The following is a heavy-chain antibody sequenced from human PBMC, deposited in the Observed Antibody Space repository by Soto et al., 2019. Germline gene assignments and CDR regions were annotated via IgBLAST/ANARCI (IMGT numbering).Heavy chain of an antibody. J-gene: IGHJ4*02. CDR1: GGSVSSGSYY. V-gene: IGHV4-61*01. CDR2: VYYSAST. CDR3: ARDDSERPATY. Sequence: PSETLSLTCTVSGGSVSSGSYYWSWIRQPPGKGLEWIGYVYYSASTNYNPSLKSRVTISVDTSKNQFSLKLTSVTAADTAMYYCARDDSERPATYWGQGTLVTVSS. D-gene: IGHD3-10*01.